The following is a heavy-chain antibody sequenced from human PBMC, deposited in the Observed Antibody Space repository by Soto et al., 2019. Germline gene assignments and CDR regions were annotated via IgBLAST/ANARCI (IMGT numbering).Heavy chain of an antibody. CDR3: ARDPLGYEQPMVLFHSYGMDA. V-gene: IGHV1-69*13. CDR1: GGTISSYA. CDR2: IIPIFGTA. Sequence: SAKVSCKASGGTISSYAISWVRQAPGQGLEWMGGIIPIFGTANYAQKFQGRVTITADESTSTAYMELSSLRSEDTDVYYCARDPLGYEQPMVLFHSYGMDAWGQGTTGTLSS. D-gene: IGHD6-13*01. J-gene: IGHJ6*02.